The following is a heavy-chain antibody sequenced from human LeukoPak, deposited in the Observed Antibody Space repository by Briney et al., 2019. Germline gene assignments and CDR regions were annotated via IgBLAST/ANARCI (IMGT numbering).Heavy chain of an antibody. D-gene: IGHD3-10*01. CDR2: ISSSSSTI. CDR3: ARQRRVRGAKEVYYYYYYYMDV. V-gene: IGHV3-48*01. Sequence: GGSLRLSCAASGFTFSSYEMNWVRQAPGKGLEWVSYISSSSSTIYYADSVKGRFTISRDNAKNSLYLQKNSLRAEDTAVYYCARQRRVRGAKEVYYYYYYYMDVWGKGTTVTISS. CDR1: GFTFSSYE. J-gene: IGHJ6*03.